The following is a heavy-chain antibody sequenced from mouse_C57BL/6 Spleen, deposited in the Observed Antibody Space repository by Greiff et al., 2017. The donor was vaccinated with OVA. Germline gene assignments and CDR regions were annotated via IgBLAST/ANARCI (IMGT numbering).Heavy chain of an antibody. V-gene: IGHV1-5*01. CDR3: TRSRILDWYFDV. Sequence: EVQLQQSGTVLARPGASVKMSCKTSGYTFTSYWMHWVKQRPGQGLEWIGAIYPGNSDTSYNQKFKGKAKLTAVTSASTAYMELSSLTNEDSAVYYCTRSRILDWYFDVWGTGTTVTVSS. CDR2: IYPGNSDT. J-gene: IGHJ1*03. CDR1: GYTFTSYW.